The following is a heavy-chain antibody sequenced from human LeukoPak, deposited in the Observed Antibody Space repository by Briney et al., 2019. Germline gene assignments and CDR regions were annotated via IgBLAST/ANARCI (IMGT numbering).Heavy chain of an antibody. D-gene: IGHD7-27*01. CDR1: GGSITSYY. Sequence: PSETLSLTCNVFGGSITSYYWSWIRQPPGKGLEWIGHIHYTGSTTYNSSLQSRVTISVDTSRNHFSLEMRSVTAADTAVYYCARGNSLTNWGHWYQDLWGRGTLVSVSS. V-gene: IGHV4-59*01. J-gene: IGHJ2*01. CDR3: ARGNSLTNWGHWYQDL. CDR2: IHYTGST.